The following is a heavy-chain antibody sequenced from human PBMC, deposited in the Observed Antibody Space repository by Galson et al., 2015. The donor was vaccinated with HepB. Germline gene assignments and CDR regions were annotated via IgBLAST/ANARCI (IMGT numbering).Heavy chain of an antibody. CDR1: GFTFSNAW. D-gene: IGHD3-9*01. V-gene: IGHV3-15*07. J-gene: IGHJ6*02. CDR2: IKSKTDGGTT. CDR3: TTEGEANILTGTGGYYYYYGMDV. Sequence: SLRLSCAASGFTFSNAWMNWVRQAPGKGLEWVGRIKSKTDGGTTDYAAPVKGRFTISRDDSKNTLYLQMNSLKTEDTAVYYCTTEGEANILTGTGGYYYYYGMDVWGQGTTVTVSS.